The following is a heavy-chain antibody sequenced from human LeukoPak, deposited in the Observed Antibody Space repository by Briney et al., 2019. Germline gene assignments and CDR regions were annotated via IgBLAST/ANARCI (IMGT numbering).Heavy chain of an antibody. CDR1: GGSISSYY. CDR2: IYTSGST. D-gene: IGHD3-22*01. V-gene: IGHV4-4*09. Sequence: SETLSLTCTVSGGSISSYYWSWIRQPPGKGLERIGYIYTSGSTNYNPSLKSRVTISVDTSRNQFSLKLSSVTAADTAVYYCARGIERYYDSSGYYYWGQGTLVTVSS. J-gene: IGHJ4*02. CDR3: ARGIERYYDSSGYYY.